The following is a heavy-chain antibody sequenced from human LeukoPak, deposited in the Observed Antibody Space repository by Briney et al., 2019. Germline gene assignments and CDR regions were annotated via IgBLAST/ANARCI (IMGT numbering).Heavy chain of an antibody. Sequence: SGGSLRLSCAASGFTFSNAWMSWVRQAPGKGLERVGRIKSKTDGGTTDYAAPVKGRFTISRDDSKNTLYLQMNSLKTEDTAVYYCTTDRFCSSTSCLYYYYGMDVWGQGTTVTVSS. D-gene: IGHD2-2*01. CDR2: IKSKTDGGTT. J-gene: IGHJ6*02. V-gene: IGHV3-15*01. CDR3: TTDRFCSSTSCLYYYYGMDV. CDR1: GFTFSNAW.